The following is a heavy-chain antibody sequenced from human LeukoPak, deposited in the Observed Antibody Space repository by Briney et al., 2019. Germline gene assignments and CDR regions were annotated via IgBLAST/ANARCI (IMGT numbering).Heavy chain of an antibody. J-gene: IGHJ4*02. Sequence: PGGSLRLSCAASGFTFSSYGMHWVRRAPGKGLEWVAFIRYDGNNKYYAASVKGRFPVSRDNSKITLYLQMNSLRAQDTAVYYCAKSRNWGNFDYWGQGTLVTVSS. CDR1: GFTFSSYG. CDR2: IRYDGNNK. V-gene: IGHV3-30*02. D-gene: IGHD7-27*01. CDR3: AKSRNWGNFDY.